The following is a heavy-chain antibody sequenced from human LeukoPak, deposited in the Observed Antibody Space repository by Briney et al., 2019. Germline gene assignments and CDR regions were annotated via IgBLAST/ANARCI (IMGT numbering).Heavy chain of an antibody. CDR2: ISSSGSTI. V-gene: IGHV3-11*04. CDR3: ARTGNYYDSSGYYTYFAY. CDR1: GFTFSDYN. J-gene: IGHJ4*02. D-gene: IGHD3-22*01. Sequence: KPGGSLRLSCAASGFTFSDYNMSWSCQAPGQGLEWVSYISSSGSTIYYADSVKGRFTISRDNAKNSLYLQMNSLRAEDTAVYYCARTGNYYDSSGYYTYFAYWGQGTLVTVSS.